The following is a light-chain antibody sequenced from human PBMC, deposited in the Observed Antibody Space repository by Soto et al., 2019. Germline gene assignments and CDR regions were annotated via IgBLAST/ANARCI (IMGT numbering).Light chain of an antibody. CDR1: SRDVGSYNR. Sequence: QSALPQPASVAGSPEQSITISCTGTSRDVGSYNRVSWFQQHPGKAPQLMIYEVSKRPSGVSNRVSGSKSATTASLTISGLQADDAADYYCCSYAGSDTFVFGGGTKLTVL. CDR2: EVS. J-gene: IGLJ2*01. CDR3: CSYAGSDTFV. V-gene: IGLV2-23*02.